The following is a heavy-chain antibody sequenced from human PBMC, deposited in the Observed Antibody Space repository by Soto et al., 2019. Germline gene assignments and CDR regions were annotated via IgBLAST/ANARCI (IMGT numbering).Heavy chain of an antibody. CDR1: GFTFANYW. CDR2: IKGDGSET. V-gene: IGHV3-7*04. CDR3: GGGGWGPRDY. D-gene: IGHD3-10*01. J-gene: IGHJ4*02. Sequence: EVQLVESGGGLVQPGGSLRLSCAASGFTFANYWMSWVRQAPGKGLEWVANIKGDGSETYYVDSVKGRFTISRDNAKNSLDLQMNSLRAEDTAVYYCGGGGWGPRDYWGQGTLVTVPS.